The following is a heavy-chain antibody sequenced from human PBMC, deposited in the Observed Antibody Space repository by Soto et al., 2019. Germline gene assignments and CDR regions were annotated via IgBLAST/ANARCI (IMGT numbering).Heavy chain of an antibody. CDR3: ARDRSNSPDFFDF. V-gene: IGHV4-30-4*01. Sequence: TSETLSLTCSVSGGSINSDEYYWRWIRQAPGEGLEWIGYIYYSGSTSYNPALKSRLTISINTSKNQFSLKLTSVSAADTAVYYCARDRSNSPDFFDFWGQGTLVTVSS. CDR1: GGSINSDEYY. CDR2: IYYSGST. J-gene: IGHJ4*01. D-gene: IGHD6-6*01.